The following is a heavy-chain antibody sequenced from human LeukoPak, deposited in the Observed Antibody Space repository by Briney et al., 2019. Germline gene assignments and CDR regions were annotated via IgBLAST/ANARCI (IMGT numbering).Heavy chain of an antibody. D-gene: IGHD2-2*01. CDR1: GFTFSSYS. Sequence: AGGSLRLSCAASGFTFSSYSMNWVRQAPGKGLEWVSYISSSSSTIYYADSVKGRFTISRDNAKNSLYLRMNSLRAEDTAVYYCARDRCGSTSCGFDYWGQGTLVTVSS. J-gene: IGHJ4*02. V-gene: IGHV3-48*01. CDR2: ISSSSSTI. CDR3: ARDRCGSTSCGFDY.